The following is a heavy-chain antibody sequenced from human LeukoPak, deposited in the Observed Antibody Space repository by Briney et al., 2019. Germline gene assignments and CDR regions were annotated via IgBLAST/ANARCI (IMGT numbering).Heavy chain of an antibody. J-gene: IGHJ4*02. V-gene: IGHV1-8*03. CDR3: AVNYYDSSGPLN. CDR1: GYTVTSYD. D-gene: IGHD3-22*01. CDR2: MNPNSGNT. Sequence: ASVKVSCKASGYTVTSYDINWVRQATGQGLEWMGWMNPNSGNTGYAQKFQGRVTITRNTSISTAYMELSSLRSEDTAVYYCAVNYYDSSGPLNWVQGTLVTVSS.